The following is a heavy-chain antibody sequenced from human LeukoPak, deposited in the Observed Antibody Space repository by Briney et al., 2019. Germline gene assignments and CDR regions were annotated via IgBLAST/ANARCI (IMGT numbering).Heavy chain of an antibody. V-gene: IGHV3-53*01. Sequence: PGGSLRLSCATSGFTVNNNYMNWVRQAPGRGLEWVSGIYGDGSTYYTDSVKGRFTISRDNSQNTVHLQMDNLRADDTAVYYCAKVDYWSPENYLDSWGQGTLVTVSS. CDR3: AKVDYWSPENYLDS. J-gene: IGHJ4*02. CDR1: GFTVNNNY. CDR2: IYGDGST. D-gene: IGHD1-1*01.